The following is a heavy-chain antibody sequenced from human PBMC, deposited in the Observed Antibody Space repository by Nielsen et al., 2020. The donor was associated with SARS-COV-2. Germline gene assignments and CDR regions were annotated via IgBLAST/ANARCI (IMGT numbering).Heavy chain of an antibody. Sequence: SETLSPTCAAYGGSFSGYYWSWIRQLPGKGLEWIGEINHSGSTNYNPSLKSRVTISVDTSKNQFSLKLSSVSAADTAVYYCARVRITIFGIHYYYYYGMDVWGQGTTVTVSS. D-gene: IGHD3-3*01. CDR2: INHSGST. V-gene: IGHV4-34*01. CDR1: GGSFSGYY. CDR3: ARVRITIFGIHYYYYYGMDV. J-gene: IGHJ6*02.